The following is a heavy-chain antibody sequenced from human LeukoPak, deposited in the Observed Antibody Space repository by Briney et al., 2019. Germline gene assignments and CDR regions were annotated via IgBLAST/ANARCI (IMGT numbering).Heavy chain of an antibody. V-gene: IGHV1-69*13. Sequence: SVKVSCKASGGTFISYAISWVRQAPGQGPEWMGGIIPIFGTADYAQKFQGRVTITADESTSTAYMELSSLRSEDTAVYYCAGDAVAGTWDYWGQGTLVTVSS. CDR2: IIPIFGTA. CDR1: GGTFISYA. CDR3: AGDAVAGTWDY. D-gene: IGHD6-19*01. J-gene: IGHJ4*02.